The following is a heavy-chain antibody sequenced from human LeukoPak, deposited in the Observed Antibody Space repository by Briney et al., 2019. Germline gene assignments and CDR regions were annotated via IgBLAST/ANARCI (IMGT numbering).Heavy chain of an antibody. Sequence: GGSLRLSCAASGFTFSSYTMNWVRQAPGKGLEWVSSISSSSSYIYYADSLKGRFTISRDNAKNSLYLQMNSLRAEDTAVYYCARASTTVPNLLDHWGRGTLVTVSS. J-gene: IGHJ4*02. V-gene: IGHV3-21*01. CDR2: ISSSSSYI. CDR3: ARASTTVPNLLDH. D-gene: IGHD4-17*01. CDR1: GFTFSSYT.